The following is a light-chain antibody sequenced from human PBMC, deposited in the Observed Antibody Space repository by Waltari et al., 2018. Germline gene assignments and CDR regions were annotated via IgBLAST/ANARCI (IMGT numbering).Light chain of an antibody. CDR1: KLGDKY. V-gene: IGLV3-1*01. J-gene: IGLJ3*02. CDR3: QAWDSSTVV. Sequence: SYDLTQPPSVSVSPGQTASITCSGDKLGDKYAYWYQQKAGQSPVLVIYQDNKRPSGIPERFSGSNSGNTATLTISGTQAMDEADYYCQAWDSSTVVFGGGTKLTVL. CDR2: QDN.